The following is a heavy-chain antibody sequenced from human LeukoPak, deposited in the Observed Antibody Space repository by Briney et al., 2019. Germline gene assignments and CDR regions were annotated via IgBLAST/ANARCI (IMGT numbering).Heavy chain of an antibody. Sequence: GASVKVSCKASGYTFTGYYMHWVRQAPGQGLEWMGWINPNSGGTNYAQKFQGRVTMTRDTSINTAYMELSRLRGDDTAVYYCVRSGAVAGSRGYYYFYYYMDVWAKGTTVTISS. D-gene: IGHD6-19*01. J-gene: IGHJ6*03. CDR2: INPNSGGT. CDR1: GYTFTGYY. V-gene: IGHV1-2*02. CDR3: VRSGAVAGSRGYYYFYYYMDV.